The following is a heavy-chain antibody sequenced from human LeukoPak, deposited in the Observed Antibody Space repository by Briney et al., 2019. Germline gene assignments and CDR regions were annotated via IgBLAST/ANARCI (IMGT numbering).Heavy chain of an antibody. Sequence: SETLSLTCTVSGGSISSYYWSWIRQPPGKGLEWIGYIYYSGSTNYNPSLKSRVTISVDTSKNQFSLKLSSVTAADTAVYYFASSRSRLEWWTDAFDIWGQGTMVTVSS. CDR3: ASSRSRLEWWTDAFDI. D-gene: IGHD3-3*01. CDR1: GGSISSYY. V-gene: IGHV4-59*08. CDR2: IYYSGST. J-gene: IGHJ3*02.